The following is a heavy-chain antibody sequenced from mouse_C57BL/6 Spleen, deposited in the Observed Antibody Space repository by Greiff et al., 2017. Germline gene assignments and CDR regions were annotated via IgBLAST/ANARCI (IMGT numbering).Heavy chain of an antibody. D-gene: IGHD4-1*01. CDR1: GFTFSSYA. Sequence: EVKVVESGGGLVKPGGSLKLSCAASGFTFSSYAMSWVRQTPEKRLEWVATISDGGSYTYYPDNVKGRFTISRDNAKNNLYLQMSHLKSEDTAMYYCARVLTVSDAMDYWGQGTSVTVSS. CDR3: ARVLTVSDAMDY. J-gene: IGHJ4*01. V-gene: IGHV5-4*03. CDR2: ISDGGSYT.